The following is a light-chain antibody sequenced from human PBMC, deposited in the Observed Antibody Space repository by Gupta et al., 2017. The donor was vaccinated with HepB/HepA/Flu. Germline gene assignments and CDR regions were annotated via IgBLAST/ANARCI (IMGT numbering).Light chain of an antibody. V-gene: IGKV3-15*01. J-gene: IGKJ1*01. CDR2: GAS. Sequence: EIVMTQSPATLSVSPGETATLSCRASQSVSSNFAWYQQKPGQAPRLLIYGASTRATGTPARFSGSGSGTEVTLTISSRQSEEFAVYYCQQDNNWPPWTFGQGTKVEIK. CDR1: QSVSSN. CDR3: QQDNNWPPWT.